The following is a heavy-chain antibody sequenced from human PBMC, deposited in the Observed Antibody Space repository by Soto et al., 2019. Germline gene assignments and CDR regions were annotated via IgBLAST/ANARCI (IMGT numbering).Heavy chain of an antibody. D-gene: IGHD5-12*01. CDR2: VKDGGHA. CDR3: ARGQEGVVATH. V-gene: IGHV4-34*01. J-gene: IGHJ4*02. Sequence: QVQLQQWGAGLLKPSETLSLNCAVTGGSLSGYYWSWIRQPPGKGLEWIGEVKDGGHANYSPSLRGRVTLSSDTSNNQFLLRLYSVTAADTGVYSCARGQEGVVATHWDQGSLVTVSS. CDR1: GGSLSGYY.